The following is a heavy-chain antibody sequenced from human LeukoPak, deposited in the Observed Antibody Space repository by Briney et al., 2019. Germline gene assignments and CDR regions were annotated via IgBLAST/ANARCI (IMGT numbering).Heavy chain of an antibody. CDR2: ITPIFGTA. D-gene: IGHD2-15*01. Sequence: SVKVSCKASGGTFSSYAISWVRQAPGQGLEWMGGITPIFGTANYAQKFQGRVTITADESTSTAYMELSSLRSEDTAVYYCARDKPQKAVYYYMDVWAKGTTVTVSS. CDR3: ARDKPQKAVYYYMDV. J-gene: IGHJ6*03. CDR1: GGTFSSYA. V-gene: IGHV1-69*13.